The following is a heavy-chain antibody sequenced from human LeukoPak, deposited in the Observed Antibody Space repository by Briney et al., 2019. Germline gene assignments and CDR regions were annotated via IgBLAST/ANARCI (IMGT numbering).Heavy chain of an antibody. Sequence: PGGSLRLSCATSGFTFSDYAMSWVRQAPGKGLEWIGEINHSGSTNYNPSLKSRVTISVDTSKNQFSLKLSSVTAADTAVYYCARGRNRVVLRFSFDPWGQGTLVTVSS. V-gene: IGHV4-34*01. J-gene: IGHJ5*02. CDR2: INHSGST. CDR3: ARGRNRVVLRFSFDP. D-gene: IGHD3-3*01. CDR1: GFTFSDYA.